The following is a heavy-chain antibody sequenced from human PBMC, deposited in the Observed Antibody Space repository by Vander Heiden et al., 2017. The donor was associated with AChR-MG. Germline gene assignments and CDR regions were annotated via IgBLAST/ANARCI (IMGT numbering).Heavy chain of an antibody. D-gene: IGHD1-26*01. CDR2: IYPGDSDT. CDR1: GYSFPGYW. CDR3: ARREGAIIDY. Sequence: EVQLVQSGAEVKKPGESLKISCQGSGYSFPGYWIGWVRQKAGKGLELMGIIYPGDSDTTYSPSFQGQVTISVDTSISTAYLQWSSLQASDTAVYYCARREGAIIDYWGQGTLVIVSS. J-gene: IGHJ4*02. V-gene: IGHV5-51*03.